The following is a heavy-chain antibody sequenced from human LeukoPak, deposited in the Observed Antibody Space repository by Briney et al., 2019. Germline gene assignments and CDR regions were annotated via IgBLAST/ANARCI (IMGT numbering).Heavy chain of an antibody. Sequence: SETLSLTCTVSGGSISSGGYYWSWIRQHPGKGLEWIGSIYYSGSTYYNPSLKSRVTISVDTSKNQFSLKLSSVTAADTAVYYCARASRGGSEVDYWGQGTLVTVSS. D-gene: IGHD6-25*01. CDR1: GGSISSGGYY. J-gene: IGHJ4*02. V-gene: IGHV4-31*03. CDR3: ARASRGGSEVDY. CDR2: IYYSGST.